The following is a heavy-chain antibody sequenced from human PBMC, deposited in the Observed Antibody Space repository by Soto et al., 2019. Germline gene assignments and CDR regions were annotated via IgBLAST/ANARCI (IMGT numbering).Heavy chain of an antibody. V-gene: IGHV1-46*01. J-gene: IGHJ4*02. CDR3: ARVYCSGGSCYGIDY. D-gene: IGHD2-15*01. CDR1: GYTFTSYY. CDR2: INPSGGST. Sequence: GASVKVSCKASGYTFTSYYMHWVRQAPGQRLEWMGWINPSGGSTSYAQKFQGRVTMTRDTSTSTVYMKLSSLRSEDTAVYYCARVYCSGGSCYGIDYWGQGTLVTVSS.